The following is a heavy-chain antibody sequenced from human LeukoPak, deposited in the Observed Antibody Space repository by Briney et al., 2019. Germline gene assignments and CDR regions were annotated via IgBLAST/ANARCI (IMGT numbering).Heavy chain of an antibody. CDR3: ARRDYDFWSGERNDAFDI. V-gene: IGHV1-2*02. J-gene: IGHJ3*02. Sequence: ASVKVSCKASGYTFTGYYMHWVRQAPGQGLEWMGWINPNSGGTNYAQKFQGRVAMTRDTSISTAYMELSRLRSDDTAVYYCARRDYDFWSGERNDAFDIWGQGTMVTVSS. CDR2: INPNSGGT. CDR1: GYTFTGYY. D-gene: IGHD3-3*01.